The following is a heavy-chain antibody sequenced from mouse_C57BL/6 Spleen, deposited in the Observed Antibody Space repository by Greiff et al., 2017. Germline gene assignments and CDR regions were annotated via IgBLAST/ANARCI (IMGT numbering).Heavy chain of an antibody. V-gene: IGHV5-16*01. CDR2: INYDGSST. J-gene: IGHJ2*01. D-gene: IGHD1-1*01. Sequence: EVQVVESEGGLVQPGSSMKLSCTASGFTFSDYYMAWVRQIPGKGLEWVANINYDGSSTYYLDSLKSRFIISRDNAKNILYLQMSSLKSEDTATYYCARDDNYDGRGFDYWGQGTTLTVSS. CDR3: ARDDNYDGRGFDY. CDR1: GFTFSDYY.